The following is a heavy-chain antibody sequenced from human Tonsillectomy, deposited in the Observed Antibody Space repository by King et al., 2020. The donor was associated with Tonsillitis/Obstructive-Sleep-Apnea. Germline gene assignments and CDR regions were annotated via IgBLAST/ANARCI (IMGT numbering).Heavy chain of an antibody. V-gene: IGHV3-33*01. D-gene: IGHD2-15*01. CDR3: ARVMVGYCSGGSCYSPEFDY. Sequence: VQLVESGGGVVQPGRSLRLSCAASGFTFSSYGMHWVRQAPGKGLEWVAVIWYDGSNKYYADSVKGRFTISRDNSKNTLYLKMNSLRAEDTAVYYCARVMVGYCSGGSCYSPEFDYWGQGTLVTVSS. CDR2: IWYDGSNK. CDR1: GFTFSSYG. J-gene: IGHJ4*02.